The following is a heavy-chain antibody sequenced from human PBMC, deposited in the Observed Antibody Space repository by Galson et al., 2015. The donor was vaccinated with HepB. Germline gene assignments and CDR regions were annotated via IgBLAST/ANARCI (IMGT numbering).Heavy chain of an antibody. Sequence: SLRLSCAASGFTFSSYAMHWVRQAPGKGLEWVAVISYDGSNKYYADSVKGRFTISRDNSKNTLYLQMNSLRAEDTAVYYCARDQEVVAANRNFDYWGQGTLVTVSS. CDR1: GFTFSSYA. CDR3: ARDQEVVAANRNFDY. D-gene: IGHD2-15*01. V-gene: IGHV3-30-3*01. J-gene: IGHJ4*02. CDR2: ISYDGSNK.